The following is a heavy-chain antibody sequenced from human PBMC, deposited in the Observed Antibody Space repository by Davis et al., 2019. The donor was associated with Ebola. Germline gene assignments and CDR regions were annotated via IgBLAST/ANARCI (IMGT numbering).Heavy chain of an antibody. Sequence: GESLKISCAASGFTFSSYAMSWVRQAPGKGLEWVAFIRYDGSNKYYADSGKGRFTISRDNSNNTVHLQMNNLGDDDSAIYYCARGGYSTQGPDYWGQGTLVTVSS. V-gene: IGHV3-30*02. D-gene: IGHD6-13*01. CDR2: IRYDGSNK. CDR3: ARGGYSTQGPDY. CDR1: GFTFSSYA. J-gene: IGHJ4*02.